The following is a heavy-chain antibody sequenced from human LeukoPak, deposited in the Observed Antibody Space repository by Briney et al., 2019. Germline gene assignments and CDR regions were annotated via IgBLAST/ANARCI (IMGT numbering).Heavy chain of an antibody. CDR2: ISGSGGST. V-gene: IGHV3-23*01. Sequence: GGSLRLSCAASGFTFNNAWMSWVRQAPGKGLEWVAGISGSGGSTTYAGSVKGRFTISRDNPKNTLYLQMNNLRAEDTAVYFCAKRGVVIRVILVGFHKEAYYFDSWGQGALVTVSS. J-gene: IGHJ4*02. CDR1: GFTFNNAW. D-gene: IGHD3-22*01. CDR3: AKRGVVIRVILVGFHKEAYYFDS.